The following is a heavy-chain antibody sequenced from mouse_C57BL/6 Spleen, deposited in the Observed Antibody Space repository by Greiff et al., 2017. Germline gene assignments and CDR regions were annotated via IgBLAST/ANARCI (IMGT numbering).Heavy chain of an antibody. CDR3: ARATVGGRLAY. CDR1: GYSFTGYY. V-gene: IGHV1-42*01. Sequence: VQLQQSGPELVKPGASVKISCKASGYSFTGYYMNWVKQSPEKSLEWIGEINPSTGGTTYNQKFKAKATLTVDKSSSTAYMQLKSLTSEDSAVYYCARATVGGRLAYWGQGTLVTVSA. D-gene: IGHD1-1*01. J-gene: IGHJ3*01. CDR2: INPSTGGT.